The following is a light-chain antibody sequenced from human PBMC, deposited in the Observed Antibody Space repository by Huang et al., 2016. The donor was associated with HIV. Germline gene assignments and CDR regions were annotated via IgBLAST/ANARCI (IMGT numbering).Light chain of an antibody. CDR1: QNVRIN. J-gene: IGKJ1*01. CDR3: QQYNTWPWT. CDR2: GPS. Sequence: EIVMTQSPATLSVSPGERATLSCRASQNVRINLAWYQQKPGQAPRYHLYGPSTRATGSPDRFSGSGSGTEFTLTIGSLQSEDFAVYYCQQYNTWPWTFGQGTKVEIK. V-gene: IGKV3-15*01.